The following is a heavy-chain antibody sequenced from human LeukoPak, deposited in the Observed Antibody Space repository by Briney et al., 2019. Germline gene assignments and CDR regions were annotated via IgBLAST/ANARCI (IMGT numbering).Heavy chain of an antibody. J-gene: IGHJ4*02. CDR2: ISSNGDST. CDR3: VKGLRYYDSSDTFDF. CDR1: GFTFSSYA. D-gene: IGHD3-22*01. Sequence: GGSLRLSCSASGFTFSSYAMHWVRQAPGKGLEYVSAISSNGDSTYYADSVKGRFTISRDNSKNTLYLQMSSLRAEDTAVYYCVKGLRYYDSSDTFDFWGQGTLVTVSS. V-gene: IGHV3-64D*06.